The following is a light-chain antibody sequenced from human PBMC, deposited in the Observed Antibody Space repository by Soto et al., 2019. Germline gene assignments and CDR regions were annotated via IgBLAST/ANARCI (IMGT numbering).Light chain of an antibody. Sequence: AIQLTQSPSSLSASVGDRVTITCRASQGISSALAWYQQKPGKAPKLLIYDASSLDSGVPSRFSGSGSGTDFTLTISSLQPEDFATYYCQQFNNYPTFGQGTKLEIK. J-gene: IGKJ2*01. CDR3: QQFNNYPT. V-gene: IGKV1D-13*01. CDR1: QGISSA. CDR2: DAS.